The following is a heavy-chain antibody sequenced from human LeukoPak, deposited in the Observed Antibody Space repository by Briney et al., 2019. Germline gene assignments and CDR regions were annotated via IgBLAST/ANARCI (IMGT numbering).Heavy chain of an antibody. J-gene: IGHJ4*02. CDR1: GFRFTNSW. CDR2: FYPGDSDT. V-gene: IGHV5-51*01. D-gene: IGHD5-18*01. Sequence: GESLKISCKGSGFRFTNSWIGWVRQMPGKGLEWMGIFYPGDSDTRYSPSFQGQVTISADKSISTAYLQWSSLEASDTAMYYCARQDDVDTQLDSWGQGTLVTVSS. CDR3: ARQDDVDTQLDS.